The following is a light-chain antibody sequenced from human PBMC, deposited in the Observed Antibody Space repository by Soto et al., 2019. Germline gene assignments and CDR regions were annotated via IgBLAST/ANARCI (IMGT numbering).Light chain of an antibody. V-gene: IGKV3D-15*01. CDR2: GAS. CDR3: QQFKNWPRT. CDR1: QSVSNN. J-gene: IGKJ1*01. Sequence: SPCTLYLSKGERPTLSCRASQSVSNNYLAWYQQKPGQAPRLLIYGASNRATGIPDRFSGSGSGTDFTLTISSLQSEDFAVYYCQQFKNWPRTFCQG.